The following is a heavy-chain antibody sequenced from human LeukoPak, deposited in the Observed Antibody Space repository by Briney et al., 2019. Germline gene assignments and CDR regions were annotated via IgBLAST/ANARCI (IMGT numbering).Heavy chain of an antibody. J-gene: IGHJ4*02. V-gene: IGHV4-39*07. D-gene: IGHD4-23*01. CDR2: IHYSGST. CDR3: AREAYGGNSGGVDY. CDR1: GVSISSNSYY. Sequence: SETLSLTCAVSGVSISSNSYYWGWLRQPPGKGLEWIGSIHYSGSTYYNPSLKSRVTISVDTSKNQFSLKLTSVTAADTAVYYCAREAYGGNSGGVDYWGQGTLVTVSS.